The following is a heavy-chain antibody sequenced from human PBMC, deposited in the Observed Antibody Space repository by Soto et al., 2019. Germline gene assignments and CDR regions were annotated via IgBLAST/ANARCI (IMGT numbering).Heavy chain of an antibody. J-gene: IGHJ6*02. V-gene: IGHV3-23*01. Sequence: EMQVLKSGGGLVWPGGSLRLSCAASGFAFSNFDMNWVRQAPGKGLQWVSTSGGAGNDIHYADSVKGRFTVSRDNSKNTLLLQMDGLRDDDTAIYYCAKRYSSAWEAGMDVWGRGTTVTVSS. CDR1: GFAFSNFD. CDR3: AKRYSSAWEAGMDV. D-gene: IGHD6-19*01. CDR2: SGGAGNDI.